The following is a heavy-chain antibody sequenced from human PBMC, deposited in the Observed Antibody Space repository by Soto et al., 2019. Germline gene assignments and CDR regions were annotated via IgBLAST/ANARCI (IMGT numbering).Heavy chain of an antibody. CDR2: ISSTSSTI. CDR3: ARDANWTPAY. V-gene: IGHV3-48*01. Sequence: GGSLRLSCAASGFTFSKYSMNWVRQAPGKGLEWVSYISSTSSTIYYADSVKGRFTISRDNAKNSLYLQMNSLRAEDTAVYYCARDANWTPAYWGQGTLVTVSS. J-gene: IGHJ4*02. CDR1: GFTFSKYS. D-gene: IGHD1-1*01.